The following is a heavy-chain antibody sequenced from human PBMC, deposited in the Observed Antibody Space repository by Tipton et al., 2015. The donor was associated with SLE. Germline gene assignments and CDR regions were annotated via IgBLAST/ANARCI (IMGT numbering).Heavy chain of an antibody. Sequence: SLRLSCAASGFTFNDYAMHWVRQAPGKGLEWVSGISWGSGTIGYGDSVKGRITISRDNAKNTLYLQMNGLRAEDTALYYCARDRIAVAGTSMDVWGQGTTVTVSS. CDR2: ISWGSGTI. J-gene: IGHJ6*02. V-gene: IGHV3-9*01. D-gene: IGHD6-19*01. CDR3: ARDRIAVAGTSMDV. CDR1: GFTFNDYA.